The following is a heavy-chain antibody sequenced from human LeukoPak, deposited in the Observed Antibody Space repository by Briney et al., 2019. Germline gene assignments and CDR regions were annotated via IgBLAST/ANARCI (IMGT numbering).Heavy chain of an antibody. CDR2: ISYDGSNK. CDR3: ARRTETFEFDY. J-gene: IGHJ4*02. V-gene: IGHV3-30*03. CDR1: GFTFSSYG. Sequence: GGSLRLSCAASGFTFSSYGMHWVRQAPGKGLEWVAVISYDGSNKYYADSVKGRFTISRDNSKNTLYLQMNSLRAEDTAVYYCARRTETFEFDYWGQGTLVTVSS.